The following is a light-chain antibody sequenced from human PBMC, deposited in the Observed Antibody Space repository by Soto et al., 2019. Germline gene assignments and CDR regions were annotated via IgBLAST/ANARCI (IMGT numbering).Light chain of an antibody. Sequence: DIQMTQSPSTLSASVGDRVTITCRASQSISNWLAWYQQKPGKAPKLLIYKASSLESGVPSRFSGSGSGTEFTLTISSLQPDDFATYYCHQYQSHSPWTFGQGTKVEIK. CDR3: HQYQSHSPWT. CDR1: QSISNW. V-gene: IGKV1-5*03. CDR2: KAS. J-gene: IGKJ1*01.